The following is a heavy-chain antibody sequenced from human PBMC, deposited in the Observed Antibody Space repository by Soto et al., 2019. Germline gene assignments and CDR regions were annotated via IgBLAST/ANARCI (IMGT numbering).Heavy chain of an antibody. V-gene: IGHV6-1*01. J-gene: IGHJ6*04. D-gene: IGHD3-10*01. CDR1: GDSVSSNSAA. Sequence: SQTLSLTCAISGDSVSSNSAAWNWIRQSPSRGLEWLGRTYYRSKWYNDYAVSVKSRITINPDTSKNQFSLQLNSVTPEDTAVYYCARSRVAEVVVRGVIIRLASDYYYYGMDVWGKGTTVTVSS. CDR3: ARSRVAEVVVRGVIIRLASDYYYYGMDV. CDR2: TYYRSKWYN.